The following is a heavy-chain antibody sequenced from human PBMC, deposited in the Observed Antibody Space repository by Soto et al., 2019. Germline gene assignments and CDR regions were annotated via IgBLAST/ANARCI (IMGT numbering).Heavy chain of an antibody. V-gene: IGHV3-33*01. Sequence: QVQLVESGGGVVQPGTSLRLSCAASGFTFSGFGMHWVRQARGKGLEWVAVIWYDGSKKYYADSVKGRFTISRDNSKNTLYLQLNSLRAEDTAVYYCSTDFGVVDYDAFDIWGQGTMVIVSS. CDR1: GFTFSGFG. D-gene: IGHD2-15*01. J-gene: IGHJ3*02. CDR2: IWYDGSKK. CDR3: STDFGVVDYDAFDI.